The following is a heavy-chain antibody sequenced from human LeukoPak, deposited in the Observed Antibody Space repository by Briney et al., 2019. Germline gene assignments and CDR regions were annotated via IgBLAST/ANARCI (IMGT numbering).Heavy chain of an antibody. J-gene: IGHJ6*02. Sequence: GESLKISCKGSGYSFTSYWISWVRQMPGKGLEWMGRIDPSDSYTNYSPSFQGHVTISADKSISTAYLQWSSLKASDTAMYCCARLDTAGSYYYGMDVWGQGTTVTVSS. CDR3: ARLDTAGSYYYGMDV. D-gene: IGHD5-18*01. V-gene: IGHV5-10-1*01. CDR1: GYSFTSYW. CDR2: IDPSDSYT.